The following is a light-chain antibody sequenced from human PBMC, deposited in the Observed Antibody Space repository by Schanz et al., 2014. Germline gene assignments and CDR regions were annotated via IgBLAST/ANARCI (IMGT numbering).Light chain of an antibody. CDR1: QTVNGN. J-gene: IGKJ3*01. V-gene: IGKV3-15*01. Sequence: EIVLTQSPGTLSLSPGERATLSCRASQTVNGNYIAWYQEKPGQAPRLLIYGASTRATGIPVRFSGSGSGTEFTLTISSLQSEDFALYYCQQYNDWVTFGPGTKVDIK. CDR2: GAS. CDR3: QQYNDWVT.